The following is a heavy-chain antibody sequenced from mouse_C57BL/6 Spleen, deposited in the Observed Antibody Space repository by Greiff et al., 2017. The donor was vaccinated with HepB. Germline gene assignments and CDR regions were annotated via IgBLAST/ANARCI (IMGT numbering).Heavy chain of an antibody. CDR2: IDPENGDT. CDR1: GFNIKDDY. D-gene: IGHD3-1*01. J-gene: IGHJ4*01. V-gene: IGHV14-4*01. Sequence: EVQLQQSGAELVRPGASVKLSCTASGFNIKDDYMHWVKQRPEQGLEWIGWIDPENGDTEYASKFQGKATITADTSSNTAYLQLSSLTSEDTAVYYRTTSGAYYAMDYWGQGTSVTVSS. CDR3: TTSGAYYAMDY.